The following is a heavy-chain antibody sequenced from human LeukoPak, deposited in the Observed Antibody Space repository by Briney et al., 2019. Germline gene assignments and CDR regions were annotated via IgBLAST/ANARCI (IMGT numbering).Heavy chain of an antibody. CDR2: VSSSSTSI. CDR1: GFTFSSYS. J-gene: IGHJ4*02. V-gene: IGHV3-21*01. D-gene: IGHD2-2*01. Sequence: GGSLRLSCAASGFTFSSYSMNWVRQAPGKGLEWVSSVSSSSTSIYYADSVKGRFTISRDNAKNSLYLQMNSLRAEDTAVYYCARGGMKCQLLSVYWGQGTMVTVSS. CDR3: ARGGMKCQLLSVY.